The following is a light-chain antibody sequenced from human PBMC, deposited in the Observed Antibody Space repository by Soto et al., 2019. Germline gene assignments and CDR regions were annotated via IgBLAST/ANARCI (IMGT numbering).Light chain of an antibody. Sequence: DIQMTQPPSSLSASVGDRVTVTCRASQSISSYLNWYQQKPGKAPKLLIYAASSLQSGVPSRFSGSGSGTDFTLTISSLQPEDFATYYCQQSYSTPITPGQGTRLEIK. V-gene: IGKV1-39*01. J-gene: IGKJ5*01. CDR3: QQSYSTPIT. CDR1: QSISSY. CDR2: AAS.